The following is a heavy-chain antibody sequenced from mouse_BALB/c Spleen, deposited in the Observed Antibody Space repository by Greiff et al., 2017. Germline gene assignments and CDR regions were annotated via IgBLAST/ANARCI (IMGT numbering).Heavy chain of an antibody. CDR2: INSNGGST. CDR1: GFTFSSYG. Sequence: DVQLVESGGGLVQPGGSLKLSCAASGFTFSSYGMSWVRQTPDKRLELVATINSNGGSTYYPDSVKGRFTISRDNAKNTLYLQMSSLKSEDTAMYYCARVGLYFDVWGAGTTVTVSS. CDR3: ARVGLYFDV. J-gene: IGHJ1*01. V-gene: IGHV5-6-3*01.